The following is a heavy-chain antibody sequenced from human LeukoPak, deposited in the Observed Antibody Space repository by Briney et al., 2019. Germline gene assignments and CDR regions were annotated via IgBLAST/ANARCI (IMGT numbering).Heavy chain of an antibody. CDR1: EFTFSAYA. CDR2: ISYDGSNK. J-gene: IGHJ3*02. V-gene: IGHV3-30-3*01. CDR3: ARGHGRESGSLYDAFDI. Sequence: GGSLRLSCAASEFTFSAYAMHWVRQAPGKGLEWEAVISYDGSNKFHADSVKGRLTISRDNSENTLHLQMNSLRAEDTAVYYCARGHGRESGSLYDAFDIWGQGTMVTVSS. D-gene: IGHD1-26*01.